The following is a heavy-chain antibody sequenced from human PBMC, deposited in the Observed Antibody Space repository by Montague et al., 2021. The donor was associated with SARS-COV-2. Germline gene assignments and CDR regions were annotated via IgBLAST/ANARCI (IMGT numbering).Heavy chain of an antibody. CDR1: GDSISGSRHF. J-gene: IGHJ4*02. Sequence: TLSLTCSVSGDSISGSRHFRNWIRQHPGKGLEWIGYIYHTGTTHYRPSLKSRATLSVDISQNQFSLKLNSMTAADTAIYYCARGVSYGSGFLSEWGPGTLVIVSS. D-gene: IGHD3-10*01. V-gene: IGHV4-31*03. CDR3: ARGVSYGSGFLSE. CDR2: IYHTGTT.